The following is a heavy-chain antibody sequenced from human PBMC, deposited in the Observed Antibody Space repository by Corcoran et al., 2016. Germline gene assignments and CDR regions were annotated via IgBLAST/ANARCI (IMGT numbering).Heavy chain of an antibody. CDR1: GFTFSNAW. CDR3: TTDAKYCTNGVGYTLDGMDV. V-gene: IGHV3-15*07. J-gene: IGHJ6*02. CDR2: IKSKTDGGTT. Sequence: EVQLVESGGGLVKPGGSLRLSCAASGFTFSNAWMNWVRQAPGKGLEWVGRIKSKTDGGTTDYAAPVKGRFTISRDDSKHTLYLQMNSLKTEDTAVYYCTTDAKYCTNGVGYTLDGMDVWGQGTTVTVSS. D-gene: IGHD2-8*01.